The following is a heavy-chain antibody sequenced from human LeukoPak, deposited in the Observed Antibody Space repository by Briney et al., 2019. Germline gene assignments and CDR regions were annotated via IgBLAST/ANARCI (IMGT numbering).Heavy chain of an antibody. CDR1: GGTFSSYA. D-gene: IGHD3-22*01. Sequence: ASVKVSCKASGGTFSSYAISWVRQAPGQGLEWMGRIIPILDIANYAQKFQGRVTITADESTSTAYMELSSLRSEDTAVYYCARGDYYDSSGLIRYWGQGTLVTVSS. CDR2: IIPILDIA. CDR3: ARGDYYDSSGLIRY. J-gene: IGHJ4*02. V-gene: IGHV1-69*04.